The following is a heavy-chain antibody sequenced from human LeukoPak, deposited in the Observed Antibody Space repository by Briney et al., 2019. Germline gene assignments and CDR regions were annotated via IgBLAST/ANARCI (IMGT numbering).Heavy chain of an antibody. Sequence: GRSLRLSCAASGFTFSSYAMHWVRQAPGKGLEWVAVISYDGSNKHYADSVKGRFTISRDNSKNTLYLQMNSLRAEDTAVYYCAREGSYYYDSSGFGLGFLEYYFDYWGQGTLVTVSS. D-gene: IGHD3-22*01. CDR3: AREGSYYYDSSGFGLGFLEYYFDY. J-gene: IGHJ4*02. CDR2: ISYDGSNK. V-gene: IGHV3-30-3*01. CDR1: GFTFSSYA.